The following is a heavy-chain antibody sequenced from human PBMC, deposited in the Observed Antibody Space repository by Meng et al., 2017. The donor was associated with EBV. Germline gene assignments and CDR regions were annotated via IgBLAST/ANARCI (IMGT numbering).Heavy chain of an antibody. V-gene: IGHV1-69*06. CDR3: ARAEIAAAGRLDY. J-gene: IGHJ4*02. CDR1: GGTCSSYA. Sequence: QAGAEASKSGSSGKASCKASGGTCSSYAISWVRQAPGQGLEWMGGIIPIFGTANYAQKFQGRVTITADKSTSTAYMELSSLRSEDTAVYYCARAEIAAAGRLDYWGQGTLVTVSS. D-gene: IGHD6-13*01. CDR2: IIPIFGTA.